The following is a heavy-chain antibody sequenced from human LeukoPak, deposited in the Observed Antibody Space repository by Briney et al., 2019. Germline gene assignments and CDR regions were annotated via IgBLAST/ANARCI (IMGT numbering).Heavy chain of an antibody. CDR2: IYYTGST. CDR3: ARVSSSWYQDWYFDL. CDR1: GGSVSDYY. V-gene: IGHV4-59*02. D-gene: IGHD6-13*01. J-gene: IGHJ2*01. Sequence: PSETLSLTCTISGGSVSDYYWSWIRQSPGKGLEWIGYIYYTGSTTYNPSLKSRVTISVDTSKNQFSLKLSSMIAADTAVYYCARVSSSWYQDWYFDLWGRGTLVTVPS.